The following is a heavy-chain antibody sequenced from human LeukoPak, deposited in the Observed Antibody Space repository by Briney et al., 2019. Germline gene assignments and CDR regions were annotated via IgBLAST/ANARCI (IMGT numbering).Heavy chain of an antibody. CDR2: FDPEDGET. V-gene: IGHV1-24*01. D-gene: IGHD3-22*01. CDR1: GCTLTELS. J-gene: IGHJ4*02. CDR3: ATVQTMVSSGYYNDY. Sequence: RTSVKVSCKVSGCTLTELSMNWVRQAPGKGLEWIGGFDPEDGETIYAQKFQGRVTMTEDTSTDTAYMELSSLRPEDTAVYYCATVQTMVSSGYYNDYWGQGTLVTVSS.